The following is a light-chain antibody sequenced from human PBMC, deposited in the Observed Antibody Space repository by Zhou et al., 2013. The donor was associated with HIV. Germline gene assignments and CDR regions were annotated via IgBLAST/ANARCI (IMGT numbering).Light chain of an antibody. Sequence: ERVMTQFPATLSVSPGDGATLSCRASQSVDNHLAWHQQKPGQAPRLLIYGASTRATGVPARFRGNGSETEFSLIISSLQSEDFAVYYCQQYNNWPRTFGQGTKVEIK. CDR1: QSVDNH. CDR3: QQYNNWPRT. V-gene: IGKV3-15*01. J-gene: IGKJ1*01. CDR2: GAS.